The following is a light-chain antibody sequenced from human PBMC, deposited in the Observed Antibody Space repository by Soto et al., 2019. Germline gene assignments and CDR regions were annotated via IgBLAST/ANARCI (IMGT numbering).Light chain of an antibody. J-gene: IGKJ4*01. CDR1: QGISSA. CDR3: QQFNTYPT. V-gene: IGKV1-13*02. Sequence: AIQLTQSPSSLSASVGDRVTLTCRANQGISSALAWYQHKPGKAPKLLISHASSLESGVPSRFSGSGSGTDFTLTISSLQPEDFATYHCQQFNTYPTFGGGTKVDI. CDR2: HAS.